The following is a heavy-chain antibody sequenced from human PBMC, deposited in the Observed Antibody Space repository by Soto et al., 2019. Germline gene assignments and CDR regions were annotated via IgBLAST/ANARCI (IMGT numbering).Heavy chain of an antibody. CDR2: IHSGGTT. V-gene: IGHV4-30-4*01. J-gene: IGHJ4*02. CDR1: GASISNGYYS. D-gene: IGHD1-26*01. Sequence: QVQLQEPGPRLVEPSHTLSLTCTVSGASISNGYYSWSWIRQSPGTGLERIGHIHSGGTTYSNPSLKSRLTISVDMSKNQFSLKLSSLTAADTAVYYCARGPSGDKVDYWGQGTLVTVSS. CDR3: ARGPSGDKVDY.